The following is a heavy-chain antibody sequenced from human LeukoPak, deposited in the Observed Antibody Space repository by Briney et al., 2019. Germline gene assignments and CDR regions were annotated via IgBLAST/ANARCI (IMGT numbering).Heavy chain of an antibody. J-gene: IGHJ4*02. Sequence: SETLSLTCTVSGVSISSXXXXXXWIRXXXXXXXXXIGNIXYTGSTYYXPXXXXXXTIXVDTSRNQFSLKLSSVTAADTAVYYCARGVGGATVCDCWGQGTLVTVSS. CDR3: ARGVGGATVCDC. V-gene: IGHV4-39*01. CDR2: IXYTGST. D-gene: IGHD2-21*01. CDR1: GVSISSXXXX.